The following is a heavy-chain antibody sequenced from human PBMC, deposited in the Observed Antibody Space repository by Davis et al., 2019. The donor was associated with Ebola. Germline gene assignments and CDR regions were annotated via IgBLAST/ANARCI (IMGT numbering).Heavy chain of an antibody. V-gene: IGHV3-30*18. CDR2: ISYDGSSK. Sequence: GESLKISCAASGFTFSSYGMHWVRQAPGTGLEWVAVISYDGSSKYYADSVKGRFTISRDNSKNTLYLQMNSLRAEDTAVYYCAKDRSSGSYDDYYMDVWGKGTTVTVSS. CDR3: AKDRSSGSYDDYYMDV. D-gene: IGHD1-26*01. J-gene: IGHJ6*03. CDR1: GFTFSSYG.